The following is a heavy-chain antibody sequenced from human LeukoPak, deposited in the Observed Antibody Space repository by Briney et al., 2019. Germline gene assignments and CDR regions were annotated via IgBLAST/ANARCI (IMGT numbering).Heavy chain of an antibody. D-gene: IGHD3-22*01. Sequence: SETLSLTCTVSGGSISSSSYYWGWIRQPPGKGLEWIGSIYYSGSTYYNPSLKSRVTISVDTSKNQFSLKLSSVTAADTAVYYCASPPFNYYDSSGYADYWGQGTLVTVSS. V-gene: IGHV4-39*01. J-gene: IGHJ4*02. CDR1: GGSISSSSYY. CDR3: ASPPFNYYDSSGYADY. CDR2: IYYSGST.